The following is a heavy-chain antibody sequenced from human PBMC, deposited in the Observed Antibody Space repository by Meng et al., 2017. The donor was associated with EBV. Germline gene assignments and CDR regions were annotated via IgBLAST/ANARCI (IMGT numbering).Heavy chain of an antibody. V-gene: IGHV1-18*01. J-gene: IGHJ4*02. CDR1: GYTFTSYG. CDR2: ISAYNGNT. D-gene: IGHD3-22*01. CDR3: ARDGRLYDTPSPFDY. Sequence: QVHVGEAGTEVKKPGASVKVSCKASGYTFTSYGISWVRQAPGQGLEWMGWISAYNGNTNYAQKLQGRVTMTTDTSTSTAYMELRSLRSDDTAVYYCARDGRLYDTPSPFDYWGQGTLVTVSS.